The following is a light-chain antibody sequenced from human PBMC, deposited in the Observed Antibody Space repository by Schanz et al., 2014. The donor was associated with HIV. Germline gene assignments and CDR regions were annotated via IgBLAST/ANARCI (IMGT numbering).Light chain of an antibody. J-gene: IGLJ2*01. CDR2: DVT. CDR3: CSYAGSNNLV. CDR1: SSDVGGYNY. Sequence: QSALTQPASVSGSPGQSITISCTGTSSDVGGYNYVSWYQQHPDKAPKLMIYDVTNRPSGVPARFSGSKSGNTASLTISGLQAEDEADYYCCSYAGSNNLVFGGGTKLTVL. V-gene: IGLV2-14*03.